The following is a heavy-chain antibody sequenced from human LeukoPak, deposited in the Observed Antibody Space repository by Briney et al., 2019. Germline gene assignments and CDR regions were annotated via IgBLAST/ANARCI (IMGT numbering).Heavy chain of an antibody. V-gene: IGHV3-30*02. Sequence: GGSLRLSCAASGFTFSSYGMHWVRQAPGKGLEWVAFIRYDGSNKYYADSVKGRFTISRDNSKNTLYLQMNSLRAEDTAVYYCARDNEEYHSSGEDYGGNSWAAFDIWGQGTMVTVSS. D-gene: IGHD4-23*01. J-gene: IGHJ3*02. CDR1: GFTFSSYG. CDR3: ARDNEEYHSSGEDYGGNSWAAFDI. CDR2: IRYDGSNK.